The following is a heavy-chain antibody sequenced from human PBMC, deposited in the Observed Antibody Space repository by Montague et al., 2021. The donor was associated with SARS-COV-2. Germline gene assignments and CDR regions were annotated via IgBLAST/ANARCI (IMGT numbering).Heavy chain of an antibody. Sequence: SETLSLTCTVSGDSTSRPNCYWGWIRQAPGKGLDWIGTIYNSGTTYYNPSLKSRLTISIDTSKNQFSLKLTSVTAADMAVYYCARHRNYGDHSLDNWFHPWGQGTLVTVSS. D-gene: IGHD4-17*01. J-gene: IGHJ5*02. CDR2: IYNSGTT. V-gene: IGHV4-39*01. CDR1: GDSTSRPNCY. CDR3: ARHRNYGDHSLDNWFHP.